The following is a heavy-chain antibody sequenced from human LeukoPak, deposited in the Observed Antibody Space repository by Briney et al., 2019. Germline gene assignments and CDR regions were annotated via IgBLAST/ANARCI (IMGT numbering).Heavy chain of an antibody. V-gene: IGHV4-31*03. Sequence: PSETLSLTCTVSGGSISSGGYYWSWIRQHPGKGLEWIGYIYYSGSTYYNPSLKSRVTTSVDTSKNQFSLKLSSVTAADTAVYYCARDSIVVVPAASPRNDYYYYYGMDVWGQGTTVTVSS. CDR2: IYYSGST. D-gene: IGHD2-2*01. CDR3: ARDSIVVVPAASPRNDYYYYYGMDV. J-gene: IGHJ6*02. CDR1: GGSISSGGYY.